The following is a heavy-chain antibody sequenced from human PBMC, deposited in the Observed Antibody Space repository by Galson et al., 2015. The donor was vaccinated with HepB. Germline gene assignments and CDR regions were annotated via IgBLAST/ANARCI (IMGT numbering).Heavy chain of an antibody. Sequence: SLRLSCAASGFTFSSYGMHWVRQAPGKGLEWVAVISYDGSNKYYADSVKGRFTISRDNSKNTLYLQMNSLRAEDTAVYYCAKDLERGIAAAGTAAPATGYWGQGTLVTVSS. CDR2: ISYDGSNK. J-gene: IGHJ4*02. CDR1: GFTFSSYG. CDR3: AKDLERGIAAAGTAAPATGY. D-gene: IGHD6-13*01. V-gene: IGHV3-30*18.